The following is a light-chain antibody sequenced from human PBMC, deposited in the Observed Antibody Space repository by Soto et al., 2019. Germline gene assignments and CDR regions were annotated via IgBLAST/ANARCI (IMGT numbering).Light chain of an antibody. CDR2: DVT. J-gene: IGLJ1*01. V-gene: IGLV2-14*01. CDR3: TSDIYSSSLYD. Sequence: QSLLTQPASVSGSPGQSITISCTGTSSDVGGYNYVSWYQQHPVKAPKLMIYDVTNRPSGVSDRFSGSKSGNTASLTISGLQAEDDSDYSSTSDIYSSSLYDFVPGTKV. CDR1: SSDVGGYNY.